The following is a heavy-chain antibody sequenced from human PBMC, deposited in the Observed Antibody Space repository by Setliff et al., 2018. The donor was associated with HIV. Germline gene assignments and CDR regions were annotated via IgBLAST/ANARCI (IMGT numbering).Heavy chain of an antibody. D-gene: IGHD6-19*01. CDR1: GGSFSSFG. J-gene: IGHJ5*02. Sequence: SVKVSRKASGGSFSSFGINWVRQAPGQGLEWMGGVIPMYITVNYAQKFQGRVTMTRNTSISTAYMELSSLRSEDTAVYYCARAVSEWRQWLVLEWFDPWGQGTLVTVSS. CDR2: VIPMYITV. CDR3: ARAVSEWRQWLVLEWFDP. V-gene: IGHV1-69*05.